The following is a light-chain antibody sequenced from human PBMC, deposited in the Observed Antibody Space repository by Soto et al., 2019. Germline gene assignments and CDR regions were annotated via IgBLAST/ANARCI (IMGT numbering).Light chain of an antibody. Sequence: QSVLTQPPSVSGAPGQRVTISCTGSSSNIGSGYDVHWYQQLPGTAPKLLIYGNSNRPSGGPDRFSGSKSGTSPSLAITGLQAEDEADYYCQSYDSSLSSLVFGTGTKVTVL. CDR1: SSNIGSGYD. CDR2: GNS. J-gene: IGLJ1*01. V-gene: IGLV1-40*01. CDR3: QSYDSSLSSLV.